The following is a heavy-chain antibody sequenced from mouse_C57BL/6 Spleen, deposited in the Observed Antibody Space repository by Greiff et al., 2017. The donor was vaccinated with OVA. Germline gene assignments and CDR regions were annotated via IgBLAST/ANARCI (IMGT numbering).Heavy chain of an antibody. CDR3: TSRSLDY. V-gene: IGHV14-1*01. Sequence: EVKLMESGAELVRPGASVKLSCTASGFNIKDYYMHWVKQRPEQGLEWIGRIDPEDGDTEYAPKFQGKATMTADPSSNTAYLQLSSLPSEYTAVSYCTSRSLDYWGPGTTLTVSS. CDR2: IDPEDGDT. CDR1: GFNIKDYY. J-gene: IGHJ2*01.